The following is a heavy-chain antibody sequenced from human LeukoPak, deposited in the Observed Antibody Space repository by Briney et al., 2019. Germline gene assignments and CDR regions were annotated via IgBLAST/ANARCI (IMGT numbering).Heavy chain of an antibody. J-gene: IGHJ5*02. CDR3: VYGGCYYVA. D-gene: IGHD1-26*01. V-gene: IGHV3-7*01. CDR1: GFTFSRYW. CDR2: IKEDGSEK. Sequence: GGSLRLSCAASGFTFSRYWMTWVRQAPGTGLELVANIKEDGSEKYYVDSVKGRFTISRDNAKISLYLQMNSLRAEDTAVYYCVYGGCYYVAWGQGTLVTVSS.